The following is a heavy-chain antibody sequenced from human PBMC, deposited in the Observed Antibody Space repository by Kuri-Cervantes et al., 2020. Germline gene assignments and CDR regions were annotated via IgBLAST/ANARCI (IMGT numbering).Heavy chain of an antibody. D-gene: IGHD3-10*01. CDR2: INPSGGST. CDR3: ARDSVTVRGPRGWFDP. V-gene: IGHV1-46*01. Sequence: ASVKVSCKASGYTFTSYDINWVRQATGQGLEWMGIINPSGGSTSYAQKFQGRVTMTRDTSISTAYMELSSLRSEDTAVYYCARDSVTVRGPRGWFDPWGQGTLVTVSS. CDR1: GYTFTSYD. J-gene: IGHJ5*02.